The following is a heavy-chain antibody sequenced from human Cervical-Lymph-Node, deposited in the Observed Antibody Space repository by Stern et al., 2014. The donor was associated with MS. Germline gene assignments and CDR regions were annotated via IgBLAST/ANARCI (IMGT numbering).Heavy chain of an antibody. Sequence: QMQLVQSGAEVKKPGASVKVSCKASGYTFTSYGISWVRQAPGQGLEWMGWISAYNGKPNYAQKLQVRATMTTDTSTSTAYMELRSLRSDDTAVYYCARGLLGSENAFDIWVQVTMVNVSS. J-gene: IGHJ3*02. V-gene: IGHV1-18*01. CDR1: GYTFTSYG. CDR3: ARGLLGSENAFDI. CDR2: ISAYNGKP. D-gene: IGHD2-15*01.